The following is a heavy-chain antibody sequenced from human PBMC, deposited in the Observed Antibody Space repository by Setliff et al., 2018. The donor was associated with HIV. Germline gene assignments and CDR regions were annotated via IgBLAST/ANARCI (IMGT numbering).Heavy chain of an antibody. V-gene: IGHV4-39*01. J-gene: IGHJ4*02. CDR2: IYYSGST. D-gene: IGHD2-2*01. Sequence: PSETLSLTCTVSGGSISSSSYYWGWIRQPPGKGLEWIGSIYYSGSTYYNPSLKSRVTISVDTSKNQFSLKLSSVTAADTAVYYCARRYQSVDAVDYWGQGTLVTVS. CDR3: ARRYQSVDAVDY. CDR1: GGSISSSSYY.